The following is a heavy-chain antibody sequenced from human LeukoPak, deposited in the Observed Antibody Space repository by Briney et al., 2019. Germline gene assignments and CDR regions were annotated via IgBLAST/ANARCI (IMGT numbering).Heavy chain of an antibody. CDR2: IKQDGSEK. CDR3: ARLGYGSGRGY. Sequence: GGSLRLSCAASGFTFSSYGMSWVRQAPGKGLEWVANIKQDGSEKYYVDSVKGRFTISRDNAKNSLYLQMNSLRAEDTAVYYCARLGYGSGRGYWGQGTLVTVSS. J-gene: IGHJ4*02. CDR1: GFTFSSYG. D-gene: IGHD3-10*01. V-gene: IGHV3-7*01.